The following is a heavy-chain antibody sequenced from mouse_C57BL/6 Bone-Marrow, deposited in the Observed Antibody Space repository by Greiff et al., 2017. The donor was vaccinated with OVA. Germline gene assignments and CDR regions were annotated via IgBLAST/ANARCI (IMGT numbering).Heavy chain of an antibody. CDR3: AHYYGSNYDYFAMDY. CDR1: GYSITSDF. Sequence: EVQGVESGPGLAKPSQTLSLTCSVTGYSITSDFWNWVRKFPGNKLEYMGYISYSGRTYYSPSLKSRISITRDTSKNQYYLQLNSVTAEDTATYYCAHYYGSNYDYFAMDYWGQGTLVTVSS. J-gene: IGHJ4*01. V-gene: IGHV3-8*01. D-gene: IGHD1-1*01. CDR2: ISYSGRT.